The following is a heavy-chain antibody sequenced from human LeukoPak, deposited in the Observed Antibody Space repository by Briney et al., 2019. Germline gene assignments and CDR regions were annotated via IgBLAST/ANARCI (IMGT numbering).Heavy chain of an antibody. J-gene: IGHJ6*03. Sequence: PGGSLRLSCAASGFTVSSNYMSWVRQAPGKGLEWVSVIYSDSGGSTYYTDSVKGRFTISRDNSKNTLYLQMNSLRAEDTAIYYCARGLYYYYMDVWGKGTTVTVSS. CDR1: GFTVSSNY. V-gene: IGHV3-66*02. CDR3: ARGLYYYYMDV. CDR2: IYSDSGGST.